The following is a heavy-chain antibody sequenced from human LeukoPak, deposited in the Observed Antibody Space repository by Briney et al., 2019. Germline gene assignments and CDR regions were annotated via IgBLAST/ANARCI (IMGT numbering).Heavy chain of an antibody. CDR3: ARASGYDTNAHFDY. V-gene: IGHV1-69*04. CDR2: IIPILGIA. Sequence: SVKVSCKASGGTFSSYAISWVRQAPGQGLEWMGRIIPILGIANYAQKFQGRVTITADKSTSTAYMELSSLRSEDTAVYYCARASGYDTNAHFDYWGQGTLVTVSS. J-gene: IGHJ4*02. D-gene: IGHD5-12*01. CDR1: GGTFSSYA.